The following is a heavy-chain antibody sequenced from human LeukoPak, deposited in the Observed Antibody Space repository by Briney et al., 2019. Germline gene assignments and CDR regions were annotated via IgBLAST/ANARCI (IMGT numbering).Heavy chain of an antibody. CDR2: ISSTGTTI. V-gene: IGHV3-48*03. CDR3: ARDFYSSFGFDY. CDR1: GFSFSSYA. J-gene: IGHJ4*02. Sequence: PGGSLRLSCAASGFSFSSYAMSWVRQAPGKGLEWVSYISSTGTTIHYADSVRGRFTISRDNAKNSLYLQMNSLRAEDTAAYYCARDFYSSFGFDYWGQGTLVTVSS. D-gene: IGHD3-22*01.